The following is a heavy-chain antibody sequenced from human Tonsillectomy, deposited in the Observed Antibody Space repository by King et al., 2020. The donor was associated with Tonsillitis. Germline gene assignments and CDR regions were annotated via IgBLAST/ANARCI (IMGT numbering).Heavy chain of an antibody. Sequence: VQLVESGGGLVQPGGSLRLSCAASGFTFSSYAMSWVRQAPGKGLEWVSGISGSGDSTYYADSVKGRFTISRDNSKNTLYLQMNSLRAEDTAVYYCAKDLWSRLFDDGWFDPWGQGTLVTVSS. CDR2: ISGSGDST. J-gene: IGHJ5*02. D-gene: IGHD2-21*01. CDR3: AKDLWSRLFDDGWFDP. V-gene: IGHV3-23*04. CDR1: GFTFSSYA.